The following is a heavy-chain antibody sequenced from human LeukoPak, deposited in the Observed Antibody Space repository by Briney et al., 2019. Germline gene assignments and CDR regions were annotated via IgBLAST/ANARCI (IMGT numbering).Heavy chain of an antibody. CDR1: GFTFSSYN. D-gene: IGHD1-26*01. Sequence: PGGSLRLSCAASGFTFSSYNMNWVRQAPGKGLEWVSSITSDSSYVFYADSVKGRFTISRDNAENSLYLQMNSLRAEDTAVYYCANLLGETPDDYYYYYYYMDVWGKGTTVTISS. CDR3: ANLLGETPDDYYYYYYYMDV. J-gene: IGHJ6*03. CDR2: ITSDSSYV. V-gene: IGHV3-21*04.